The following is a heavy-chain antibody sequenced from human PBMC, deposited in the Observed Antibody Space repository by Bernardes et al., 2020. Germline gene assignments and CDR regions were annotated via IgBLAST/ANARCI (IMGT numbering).Heavy chain of an antibody. CDR3: AREGDITMVQGVDPYYYYGMDV. D-gene: IGHD3-10*01. CDR1: GYTFTGYY. Sequence: ASVKVSCKASGYTFTGYYMHWVRQAPGQGLEWMGRINPNSGGTNYAQKFQGRVTMTRDTSISTAYMELSRLRSDDTAVYYCAREGDITMVQGVDPYYYYGMDVWGKGTTVTVSS. V-gene: IGHV1-2*06. J-gene: IGHJ6*04. CDR2: INPNSGGT.